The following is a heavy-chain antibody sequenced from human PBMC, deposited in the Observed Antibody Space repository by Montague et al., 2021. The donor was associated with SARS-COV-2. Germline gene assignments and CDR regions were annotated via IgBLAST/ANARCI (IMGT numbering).Heavy chain of an antibody. CDR3: ARQLWLRGAFDI. J-gene: IGHJ3*02. D-gene: IGHD5-18*01. Sequence: SETLSLTCAVHGTSFSGYYWNWIRQPPGKGLEWIGEINHGGSTKYSPSLKSRVTISVDTSKNQFSLKLSSVTAADTAVYYCARQLWLRGAFDIWGQGIMVTVSS. CDR2: INHGGST. CDR1: GTSFSGYY. V-gene: IGHV4-34*01.